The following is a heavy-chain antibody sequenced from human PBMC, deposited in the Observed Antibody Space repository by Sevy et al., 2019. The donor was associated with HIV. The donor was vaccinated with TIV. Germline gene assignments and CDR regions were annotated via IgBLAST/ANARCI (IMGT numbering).Heavy chain of an antibody. CDR3: ARGPTYYDILTGHDFYGMDV. Sequence: SETLSLTCTVSGGSVSSGSYYWSWIRQPPGKGLEWIGYIYYSGSTNYNPSLKSRVTISVDTSKNQFSLKLSSVTAAYTAVYYCARGPTYYDILTGHDFYGMDVWGQGTTVTVSS. D-gene: IGHD3-9*01. CDR2: IYYSGST. V-gene: IGHV4-61*01. CDR1: GGSVSSGSYY. J-gene: IGHJ6*02.